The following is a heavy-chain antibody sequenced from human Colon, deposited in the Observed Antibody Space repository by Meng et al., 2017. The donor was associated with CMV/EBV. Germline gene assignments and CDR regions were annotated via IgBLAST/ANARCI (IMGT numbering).Heavy chain of an antibody. J-gene: IGHJ4*02. V-gene: IGHV3-15*01. Sequence: GGSLRLSCAASGFIFRNAWMNWVRQAPGKGLEWVGRSKASADGGATDYAAPVKGRFTISRDDSKNTLYLQMNSLKTEDTAMYYCTTANGGRLGSGFYYWGQGALVTVSS. CDR2: SKASADGGAT. CDR1: GFIFRNAW. CDR3: TTANGGRLGSGFYY. D-gene: IGHD2-15*01.